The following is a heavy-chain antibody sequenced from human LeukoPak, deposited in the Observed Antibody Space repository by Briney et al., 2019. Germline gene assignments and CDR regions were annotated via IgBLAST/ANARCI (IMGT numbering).Heavy chain of an antibody. D-gene: IGHD3-22*01. CDR3: ARASDSSGYLFDP. J-gene: IGHJ5*02. V-gene: IGHV1-2*02. CDR2: INPNSGGT. Sequence: ASVKVSCKASGYTFTGYYMHWVRQAPGQGLEWMGGINPNSGGTNYAQKFQGRVTMTRDTSISTAYMELSRLRSDDTAVYYCARASDSSGYLFDPWGQGTLVTVSS. CDR1: GYTFTGYY.